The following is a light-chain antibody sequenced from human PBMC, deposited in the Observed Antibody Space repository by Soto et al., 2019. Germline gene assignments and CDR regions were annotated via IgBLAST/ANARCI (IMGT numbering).Light chain of an antibody. J-gene: IGLJ1*01. V-gene: IGLV2-14*01. CDR2: EVS. CDR1: SSDVGGYNY. Sequence: QSALAQPASVSGSPGQSITISCTGTSSDVGGYNYVSWYQQHPGKAPKLIIYEVSNRPTGVSNRFSGSKSGHTASLTISGLQSEDEADYFCTSYTSSSTLDVFGTGTKVPS. CDR3: TSYTSSSTLDV.